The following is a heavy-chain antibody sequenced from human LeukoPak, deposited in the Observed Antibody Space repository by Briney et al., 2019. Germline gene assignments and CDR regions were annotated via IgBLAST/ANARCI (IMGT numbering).Heavy chain of an antibody. Sequence: GASVKVSCKVSGYTLTELSMHWVRQAPGKGLEWTGGFDPEDGETIYAQKFQGRVTMTEDTSTDTAYMELSSLRSEDTAVYYCATGPAWEGAPGDYWGQGTLVTVSS. CDR3: ATGPAWEGAPGDY. CDR2: FDPEDGET. D-gene: IGHD1-26*01. V-gene: IGHV1-24*01. CDR1: GYTLTELS. J-gene: IGHJ4*02.